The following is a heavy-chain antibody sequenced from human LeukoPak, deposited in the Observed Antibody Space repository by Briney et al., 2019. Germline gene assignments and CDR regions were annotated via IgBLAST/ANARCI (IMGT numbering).Heavy chain of an antibody. V-gene: IGHV1-2*02. D-gene: IGHD6-6*01. CDR2: INPNSGGT. Sequence: GASVKVSCKASGYTFTGYYLHWVRQAPGQGLEWMGWINPNSGGTKYAQKFQGRVTMTRDTSISPASMELSSLRSDDTAVYYCARGFIAARTRAFDIWGQGTMVTVSS. CDR3: ARGFIAARTRAFDI. CDR1: GYTFTGYY. J-gene: IGHJ3*02.